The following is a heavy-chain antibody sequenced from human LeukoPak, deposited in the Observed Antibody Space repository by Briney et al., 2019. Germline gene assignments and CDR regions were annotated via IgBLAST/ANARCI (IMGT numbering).Heavy chain of an antibody. CDR2: TYYNSKWNK. D-gene: IGHD6-19*01. V-gene: IGHV6-1*01. Sequence: SQTFSLTCAISGDSVSNKSVIWNWVRQSQSRGLEWLGRTYYNSKWNKDYAVPVKSRISINPDTSKNHVSLQMNSVTPEDTAVYYCARGVAGKGAFDLWGRGTMVTVSS. J-gene: IGHJ3*01. CDR3: ARGVAGKGAFDL. CDR1: GDSVSNKSVI.